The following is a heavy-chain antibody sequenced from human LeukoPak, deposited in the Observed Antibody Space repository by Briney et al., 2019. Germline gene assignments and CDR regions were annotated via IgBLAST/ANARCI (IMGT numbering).Heavy chain of an antibody. Sequence: AETLSFTCTASGGSISSYYWSWIRQPAGKGLEWIGRIYTSGSTNYNPSLKSRVTMSVDTSKNQFSLKLSSVTAADTAVYYCARGIEYSSSYYFDYWGQGTLVTVSS. D-gene: IGHD6-6*01. V-gene: IGHV4-4*07. CDR3: ARGIEYSSSYYFDY. J-gene: IGHJ4*02. CDR2: IYTSGST. CDR1: GGSISSYY.